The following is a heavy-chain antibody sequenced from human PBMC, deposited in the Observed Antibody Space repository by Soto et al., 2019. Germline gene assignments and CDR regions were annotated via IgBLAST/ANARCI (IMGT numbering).Heavy chain of an antibody. Sequence: LSLTCTVSGGSISSSSYYWGCIRQPPGKGLEWIASIDYTGNTFYNPSLTSRVTISVDTSKNQFSLKVTSVTAADTAVYYCARINKGYGTDSWGQGTLVTVSS. D-gene: IGHD5-18*01. V-gene: IGHV4-39*01. CDR3: ARINKGYGTDS. CDR2: IDYTGNT. J-gene: IGHJ4*02. CDR1: GGSISSSSYY.